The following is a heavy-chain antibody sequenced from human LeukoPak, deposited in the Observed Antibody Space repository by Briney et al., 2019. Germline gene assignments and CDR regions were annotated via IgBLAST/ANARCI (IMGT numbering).Heavy chain of an antibody. D-gene: IGHD3-3*01. Sequence: ASVKVSCKASGYTFTSYGISWVRQAPGQGLEWMGWISAYNDNTNYAQKLQGRVTMTTDTSTSTAYMELRSLRSDDTAVYYCARDSLLRGYDFWSGYYTLMFDYWGRGTLVTVSS. CDR2: ISAYNDNT. CDR3: ARDSLLRGYDFWSGYYTLMFDY. CDR1: GYTFTSYG. J-gene: IGHJ4*02. V-gene: IGHV1-18*01.